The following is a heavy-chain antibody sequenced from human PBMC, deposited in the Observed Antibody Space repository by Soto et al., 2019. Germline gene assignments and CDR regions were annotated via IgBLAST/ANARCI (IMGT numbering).Heavy chain of an antibody. Sequence: QVQLVQSGAEVKKPGASVKVSCKASGYTFTSYDINWVRQAPGQGLEWMGWMNPNSGNTGYAQKFQGRVTMTRNTSISTDYMELSRLRSEDTAVYYCARTLYCANVDYWCQGTLVSVAS. CDR3: ARTLYCANVDY. CDR2: MNPNSGNT. V-gene: IGHV1-8*01. CDR1: GYTFTSYD. J-gene: IGHJ4*02. D-gene: IGHD1-26*01.